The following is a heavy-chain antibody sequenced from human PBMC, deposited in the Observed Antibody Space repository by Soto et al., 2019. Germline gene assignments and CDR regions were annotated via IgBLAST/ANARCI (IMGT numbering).Heavy chain of an antibody. V-gene: IGHV3-74*01. CDR3: ARGDGDYYDGNGYLGRH. CDR2: IKSDGSGT. J-gene: IGHJ4*02. D-gene: IGHD3-22*01. Sequence: EVQLVESGGGLVQPGGSLRLSCAASGFTFSSYWMHWVRQAPGKGLVWVSRIKSDGSGTYYADSVKGRLTISRDNAKNTLYLQRSRLRAEDTAVYYGARGDGDYYDGNGYLGRHWGQGTLVTVSS. CDR1: GFTFSSYW.